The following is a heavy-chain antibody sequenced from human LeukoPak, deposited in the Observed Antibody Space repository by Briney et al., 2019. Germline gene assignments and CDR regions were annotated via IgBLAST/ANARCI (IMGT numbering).Heavy chain of an antibody. CDR3: ARGGHWNWFDP. CDR1: GGSISSYY. Sequence: SETLSLTCTVSGGSISSYYWSWIRQPPGKGLEWIGRIYTSGSTNYNPSLKSRVTISVDTSKNQFSLKLSSVTAADTAVYYCARGGHWNWFDPWGQGTLVTVSS. CDR2: IYTSGST. D-gene: IGHD1-1*01. J-gene: IGHJ5*02. V-gene: IGHV4-4*08.